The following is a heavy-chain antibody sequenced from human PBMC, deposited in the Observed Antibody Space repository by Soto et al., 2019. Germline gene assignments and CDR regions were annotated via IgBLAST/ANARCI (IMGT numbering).Heavy chain of an antibody. CDR3: AHRGGAAVGLYYFDY. J-gene: IGHJ4*02. V-gene: IGHV2-5*01. CDR2: IYWHDDK. Sequence: SGPTLVNPTQTLTLTCTFSGFSLSTTGVGVRWIRQPPGKALKWLALIYWHDDKRYSPSLKSRLTITKDTSKNQVVLTMTNMDPVDTATYYCAHRGGAAVGLYYFDYWGQGALVTAPQ. D-gene: IGHD6-13*01. CDR1: GFSLSTTGVG.